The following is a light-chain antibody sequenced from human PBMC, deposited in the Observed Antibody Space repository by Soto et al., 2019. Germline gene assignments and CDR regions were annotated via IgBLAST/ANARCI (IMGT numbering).Light chain of an antibody. CDR1: QSVDTTF. V-gene: IGKV3-20*01. Sequence: EIVLTQSPGSLSLSPGQRATLSCRASQSVDTTFFAWYQKKPGQAPRLLIQGASKRATGIPDRFSGSESGTDFTLIISRLEPEDFAVYYCQQYMSSVTFGQGTKVEIK. J-gene: IGKJ1*01. CDR3: QQYMSSVT. CDR2: GAS.